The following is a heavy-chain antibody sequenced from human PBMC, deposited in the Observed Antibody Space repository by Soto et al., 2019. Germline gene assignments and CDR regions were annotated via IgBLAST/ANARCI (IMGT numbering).Heavy chain of an antibody. Sequence: EVQLVESGGGLVKPGGSLRLSCATYGFTFNDAWLSWVRQPPGKGREWVGRLKGRNVGGTIDYAAPVTGRFTISSDESQNTLHLQMSSLKIEDTAVYYCTTEYGYSSGHNDHWGQGALVTVSS. D-gene: IGHD6-19*01. CDR1: GFTFNDAW. J-gene: IGHJ4*02. V-gene: IGHV3-15*07. CDR3: TTEYGYSSGHNDH. CDR2: LKGRNVGGTI.